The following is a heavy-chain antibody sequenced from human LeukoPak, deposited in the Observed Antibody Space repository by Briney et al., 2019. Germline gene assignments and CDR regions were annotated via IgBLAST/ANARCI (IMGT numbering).Heavy chain of an antibody. CDR3: ARDPGLAAAAPRWFDP. CDR2: INPNSGGT. V-gene: IGHV1-2*06. D-gene: IGHD6-13*01. Sequence: ASVKVSCKASGYTFTGYYMHWVRQAPGQGLEWMGRINPNSGGTNYAQKFQGRVTMTRDTSISTAYMELSRLRSDDTAVYYCARDPGLAAAAPRWFDPWGQGTLVTVSS. J-gene: IGHJ5*02. CDR1: GYTFTGYY.